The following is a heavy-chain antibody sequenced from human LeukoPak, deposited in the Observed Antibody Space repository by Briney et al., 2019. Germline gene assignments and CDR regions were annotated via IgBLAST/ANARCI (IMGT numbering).Heavy chain of an antibody. D-gene: IGHD1-1*01. CDR3: IANLDY. CDR1: GITFSDAW. J-gene: IGHJ4*02. CDR2: LKSKTDGYTS. V-gene: IGHV3-15*01. Sequence: PGGSLRLSCEASGITFSDAWMSWVRQVPGKGLEWIALLKSKTDGYTSDYAAPVKGRFTVSRNDAENTLFLQMDSLKIDDTAVYYCIANLDYWGQGTLVTVSS.